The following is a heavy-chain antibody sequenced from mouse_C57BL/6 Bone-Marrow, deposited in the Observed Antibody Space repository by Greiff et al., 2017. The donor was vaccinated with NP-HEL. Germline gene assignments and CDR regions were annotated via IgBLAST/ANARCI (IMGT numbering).Heavy chain of an antibody. V-gene: IGHV5-4*01. J-gene: IGHJ3*01. D-gene: IGHD2-4*01. Sequence: EVKLVESGGGLVKPGGSLKLSCAASGFTFSSYAMSWVRQTPEKRLEWVATISDGGSYTYYPDNVKGRFTISRDNAKNNLYLQMSHLKSEDTAMYYCERDKYWDYDYDFAYWGQGTLVTVSA. CDR1: GFTFSSYA. CDR2: ISDGGSYT. CDR3: ERDKYWDYDYDFAY.